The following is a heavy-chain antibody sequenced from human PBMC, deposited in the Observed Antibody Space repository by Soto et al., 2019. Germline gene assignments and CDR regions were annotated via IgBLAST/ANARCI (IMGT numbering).Heavy chain of an antibody. CDR2: IIPIFGTP. CDR1: GGTFSSYA. Sequence: QVQLVQSGAEVKRPGSSVKVSCKASGGTFSSYAISWVRQAPGQGLEWMGGIIPIFGTPNYAQKCQGRVTSTADESTSKAYRELSSLRSEDTAVYYCARHVPAAGYYYGMDVWGQGTTVTVSS. V-gene: IGHV1-69*12. J-gene: IGHJ6*02. CDR3: ARHVPAAGYYYGMDV. D-gene: IGHD2-2*01.